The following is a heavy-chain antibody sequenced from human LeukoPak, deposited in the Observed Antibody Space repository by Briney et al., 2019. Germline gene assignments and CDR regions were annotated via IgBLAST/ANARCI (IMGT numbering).Heavy chain of an antibody. J-gene: IGHJ4*02. CDR3: ARDSFDPEAAAHFDY. D-gene: IGHD6-13*01. V-gene: IGHV4-4*07. CDR2: IYTSGST. Sequence: SETLSLTGTVSGGSISSYYWSWIRQPAGKGLEWIGRIYTSGSTNYNPSLKSRVTMSVDTSKNQFSLKLSSVTAADTAVYYCARDSFDPEAAAHFDYWGQGTLVTVSS. CDR1: GGSISSYY.